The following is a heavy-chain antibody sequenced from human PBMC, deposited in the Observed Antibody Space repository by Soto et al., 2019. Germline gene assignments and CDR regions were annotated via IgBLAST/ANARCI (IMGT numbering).Heavy chain of an antibody. J-gene: IGHJ4*02. Sequence: EASVKVSCKASGYTFTSYYIHWVRQAPGQGLEWMGIINPSGGSTSYAQKFQGRVTMTRDTSTSTVYMELSSLRSEDTAVYYCASLLRRYGDYDYWGQGTLLTVSS. V-gene: IGHV1-46*01. CDR2: INPSGGST. CDR1: GYTFTSYY. D-gene: IGHD4-17*01. CDR3: ASLLRRYGDYDY.